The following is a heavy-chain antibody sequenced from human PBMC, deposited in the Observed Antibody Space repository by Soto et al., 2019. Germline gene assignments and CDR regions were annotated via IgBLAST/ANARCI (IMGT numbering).Heavy chain of an antibody. D-gene: IGHD3-10*01. J-gene: IGHJ4*02. Sequence: EVQLVESGGGLVQPGRSLRLSCAASGFTFDDYAMHWVRQATGKGLEWVSGISWNSGSIGYADSVKGRFTISRDNAKNSLYLQMNSLRAEDTALYYCAKVTYYYGSGRPYFDYWGQGTLVTVSS. CDR1: GFTFDDYA. CDR2: ISWNSGSI. V-gene: IGHV3-9*01. CDR3: AKVTYYYGSGRPYFDY.